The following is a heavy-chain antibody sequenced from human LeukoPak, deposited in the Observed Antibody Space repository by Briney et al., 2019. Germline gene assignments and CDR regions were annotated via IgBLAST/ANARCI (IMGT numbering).Heavy chain of an antibody. V-gene: IGHV3-74*01. CDR1: GFRLRSYW. CDR2: INSDGSRT. Sequence: PGGSLRLSCVVSGFRLRSYWMHWVRQGPGKGLVWVAGINSDGSRTIYADSVKGRFTISRDNAKNSLYLQMNSLRAEDTAVYYCVREVRREGDQFDYWGQGTLVTVSS. D-gene: IGHD2-21*01. CDR3: VREVRREGDQFDY. J-gene: IGHJ4*02.